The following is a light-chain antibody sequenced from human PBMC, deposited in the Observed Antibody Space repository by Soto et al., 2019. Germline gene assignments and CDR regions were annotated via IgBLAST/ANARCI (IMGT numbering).Light chain of an antibody. CDR1: SEYSHYA. J-gene: IGLJ3*02. CDR2: VNRDGSH. V-gene: IGLV4-69*01. Sequence: QLVLTQSPSASASLGASIKLTCTLNSEYSHYAIAWHQQYPGRGPRFLMKVNRDGSHNKGDGIPDRFSGSRSGAECYLTISSLQSEDEADYCCQSWGAGYRVFGRGTKLTVL. CDR3: QSWGAGYRV.